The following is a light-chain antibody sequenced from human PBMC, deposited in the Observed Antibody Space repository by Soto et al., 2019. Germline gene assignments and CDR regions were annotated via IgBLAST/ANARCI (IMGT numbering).Light chain of an antibody. V-gene: IGKV1-5*03. J-gene: IGKJ4*01. CDR2: NAY. CDR3: QPHETSPLT. Sequence: QRTQSPSTLFTSVGGTVTITCRAGDYIDYWVALFQQKPGKSAKLLIYNAYSLESGVTSTFRGSRSGPDSTLTTSSLQPDDFATYYCQPHETSPLTVGEGTKVE. CDR1: DYIDYW.